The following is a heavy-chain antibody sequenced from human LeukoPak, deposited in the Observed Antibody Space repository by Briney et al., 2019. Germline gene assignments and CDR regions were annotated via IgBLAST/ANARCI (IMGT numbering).Heavy chain of an antibody. CDR2: IYTSGST. D-gene: IGHD6-13*01. CDR3: ARDRRYSSSWLFDY. CDR1: GGSISSYC. V-gene: IGHV4-4*07. J-gene: IGHJ4*02. Sequence: PSETLSLTCTVSGGSISSYCWSWIRQPAGKGLEWIGRIYTSGSTNYNPSLKSRVTMSVDTSKNQFSLKLSSVTAADTAVYYCARDRRYSSSWLFDYWGQGTLVTVSS.